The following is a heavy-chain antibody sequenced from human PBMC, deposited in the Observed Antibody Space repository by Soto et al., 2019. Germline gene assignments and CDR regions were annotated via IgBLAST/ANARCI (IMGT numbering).Heavy chain of an antibody. CDR3: ARADYYGSSGYHLDY. J-gene: IGHJ4*02. Sequence: QVQVAQSGAEVKRPGASVKVSCWASGYPFTNFYIHWVRQAPGQGLEWMGIINPSGGSTASAQKFLGRVTMTRDTSTSTVYMEVSSLRSEDTAGYYCARADYYGSSGYHLDYWGQGTLVTVSS. D-gene: IGHD3-22*01. CDR1: GYPFTNFY. V-gene: IGHV1-46*01. CDR2: INPSGGST.